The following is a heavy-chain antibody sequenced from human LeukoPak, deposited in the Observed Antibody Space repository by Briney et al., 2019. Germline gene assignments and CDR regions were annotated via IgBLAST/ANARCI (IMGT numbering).Heavy chain of an antibody. CDR1: GFTFSSYE. CDR3: ARRWTGWFDP. D-gene: IGHD3/OR15-3a*01. Sequence: PGGSLRLSCAASGFTFSSYEMYWVRQATGKGLEWVSYISNYGSTIYYADSVKGRFTISRDNAMNSLYLQMNSLRAEDTAVYYCARRWTGWFDPWGQGTLVTVSS. V-gene: IGHV3-48*03. CDR2: ISNYGSTI. J-gene: IGHJ5*02.